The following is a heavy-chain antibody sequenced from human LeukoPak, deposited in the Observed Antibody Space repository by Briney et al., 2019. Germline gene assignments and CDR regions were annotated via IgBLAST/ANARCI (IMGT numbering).Heavy chain of an antibody. D-gene: IGHD2-2*01. CDR3: ASSTLMPTGDGIYYYYGMDV. CDR1: GGTFSSYA. Sequence: GSSVKVSCKASGGTFSSYAISWVRQAPGQGLEWMGRIIPIFGIANYAQKFQGRATITADKSTSTAYMELSSLRSEDTAVYYCASSTLMPTGDGIYYYYGMDVWGQGTTVTVSS. CDR2: IIPIFGIA. V-gene: IGHV1-69*04. J-gene: IGHJ6*02.